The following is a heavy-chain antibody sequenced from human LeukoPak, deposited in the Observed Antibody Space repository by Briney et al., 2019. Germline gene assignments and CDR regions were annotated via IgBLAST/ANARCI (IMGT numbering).Heavy chain of an antibody. CDR1: GFSLNKNA. CDR2: VIGSSGAT. J-gene: IGHJ4*02. Sequence: GGSLRLSCAASGFSLNKNAMNWVRQAPGKGLEWVAVVIGSSGATDYADSVKGRFTISRDNSKNTLFLQMNSLRAEDTAVYYCAKDLGAYSGYGLDYWGQGTLVTVSS. D-gene: IGHD5-12*01. CDR3: AKDLGAYSGYGLDY. V-gene: IGHV3-23*01.